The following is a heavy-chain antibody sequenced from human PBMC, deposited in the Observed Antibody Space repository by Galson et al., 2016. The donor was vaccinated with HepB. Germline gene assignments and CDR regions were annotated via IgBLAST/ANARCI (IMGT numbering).Heavy chain of an antibody. Sequence: SLRLSCAASGFTFSSYGMHWVRQAPGKGLDWVAVISYDGTNKYHADSVKGRFTISRDNSKNTLYLQMNSLRAEDTAVYYCAKGYGFWTAFDYWGQGILVTVSS. J-gene: IGHJ4*02. V-gene: IGHV3-30*19. CDR3: AKGYGFWTAFDY. CDR2: ISYDGTNK. D-gene: IGHD3-3*01. CDR1: GFTFSSYG.